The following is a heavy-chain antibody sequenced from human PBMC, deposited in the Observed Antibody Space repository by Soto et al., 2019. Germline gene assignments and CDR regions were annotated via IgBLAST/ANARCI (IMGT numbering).Heavy chain of an antibody. CDR3: ARRGENWNYLEF. Sequence: GGSLRLSCAASGFTFSSYSMNWVRQAPGKGLEWVSYISISSSTIYYADSVKGRFTISRDNARNSLYLQMNSLRDEDTAVYYCARRGENWNYLEFWGQGTLVTL. CDR2: ISISSSTI. J-gene: IGHJ4*02. CDR1: GFTFSSYS. D-gene: IGHD1-7*01. V-gene: IGHV3-48*02.